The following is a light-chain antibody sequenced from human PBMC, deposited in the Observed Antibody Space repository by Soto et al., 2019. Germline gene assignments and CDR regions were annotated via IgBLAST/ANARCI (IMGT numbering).Light chain of an antibody. CDR1: QRVSGGF. V-gene: IGKV3D-20*01. CDR3: QQYGSAPS. J-gene: IGKJ1*01. Sequence: DIVLTQSPATLSLSPGERVTLYCGASQRVSGGFLAWYQHKPGLAPRLILYDTSFRATGVPDRFSGGGSGTHFTLTISRLDPEDFAVYYCQQYGSAPSFGQGTKVDIK. CDR2: DTS.